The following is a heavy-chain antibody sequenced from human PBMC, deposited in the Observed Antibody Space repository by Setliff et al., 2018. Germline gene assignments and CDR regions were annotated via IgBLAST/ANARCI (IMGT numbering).Heavy chain of an antibody. V-gene: IGHV3-23*01. CDR2: ITDDGDTT. CDR3: AKSSGSSSATNLEY. CDR1: GFTFFSYT. Sequence: GSLRLSCTTSGFTFFSYTMNWVRQAPGKGLGWVSAITDDGDTTHYAGSVKGRFTIDRDNTNSKLYLQMNSLRVEDTALYYCAKSSGSSSATNLEYLGPGTLVTVSS. D-gene: IGHD3-10*01. J-gene: IGHJ4*02.